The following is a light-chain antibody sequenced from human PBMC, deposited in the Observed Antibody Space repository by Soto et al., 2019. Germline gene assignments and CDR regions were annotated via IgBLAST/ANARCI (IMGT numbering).Light chain of an antibody. J-gene: IGLJ1*01. V-gene: IGLV2-8*01. CDR3: SSYAGSSNV. CDR2: EVN. CDR1: SSDVGGYNY. Sequence: STLTQPPSASGSPGQSVAISCTGTSSDVGGYNYVSWYQQHPGKAPKLMIYEVNKRPSGVPDRFSGSKSGNTASLTVSGLQAEDEADYYCSSYAGSSNVFGSGTQV.